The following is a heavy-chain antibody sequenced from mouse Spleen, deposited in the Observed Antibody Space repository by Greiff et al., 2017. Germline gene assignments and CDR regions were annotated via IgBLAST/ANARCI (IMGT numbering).Heavy chain of an antibody. Sequence: EVQLVESGGGLVKPGGSLKLSCAASGFTFSSYAMSWVRQTPEKRLEWVATISSGGSYTYYPDSVKGRFTISRDNAKNTLYLQMSSLRSEDTAMYYCARHERLNYFDYWGQGTTLTVSS. J-gene: IGHJ2*01. V-gene: IGHV5-9-3*01. CDR1: GFTFSSYA. CDR3: ARHERLNYFDY. CDR2: ISSGGSYT.